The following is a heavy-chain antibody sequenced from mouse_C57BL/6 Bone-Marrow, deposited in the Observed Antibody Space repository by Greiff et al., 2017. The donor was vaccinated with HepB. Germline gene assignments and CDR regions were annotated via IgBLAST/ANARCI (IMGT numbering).Heavy chain of an antibody. CDR1: GFTFSDYY. CDR3: ARDLPNPFDY. J-gene: IGHJ2*01. Sequence: EVQRVESEGGLVQPGSSMKLSCTASGFTFSDYYMAWVRQVPEKGLEWVANINYDGSSTYYLDSLKSRFIISRDNAKNILYLQMSSLKSEDTATYYCARDLPNPFDYWGQGTTLTVSS. V-gene: IGHV5-16*01. D-gene: IGHD4-1*01. CDR2: INYDGSST.